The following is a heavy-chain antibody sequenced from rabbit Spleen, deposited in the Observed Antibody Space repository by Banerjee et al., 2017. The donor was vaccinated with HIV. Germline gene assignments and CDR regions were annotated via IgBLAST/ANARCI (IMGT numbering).Heavy chain of an antibody. CDR1: GVSFSVSSY. J-gene: IGHJ6*01. CDR2: IEAGTSGFT. CDR3: ARDTSSSFSSYGMDL. V-gene: IGHV1S45*01. Sequence: QAQLVESGGGLVQPEGSLTLTCKASGVSFSVSSYMCWVRQAPGKGLEWIACIEAGTSGFTYFANWAKGRFTISMTSSTTVTLQMTSLTAADTATYFCARDTSSSFSSYGMDLWGPGTLVTVS. D-gene: IGHD1-1*01.